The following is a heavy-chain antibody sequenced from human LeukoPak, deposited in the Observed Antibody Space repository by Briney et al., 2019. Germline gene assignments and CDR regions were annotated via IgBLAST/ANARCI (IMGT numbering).Heavy chain of an antibody. Sequence: GGSLRLSCAASGFTFSSYWMHWVRQAPGKGLVWVSRINGDGSSTTYADSVKGRFTISRDNAKNTLYLQMNSLRAEDTAVYYCVRDWGYDSSGYWQKYFDTWGQGTLVTVSS. J-gene: IGHJ4*02. CDR3: VRDWGYDSSGYWQKYFDT. V-gene: IGHV3-74*01. D-gene: IGHD3-22*01. CDR2: INGDGSST. CDR1: GFTFSSYW.